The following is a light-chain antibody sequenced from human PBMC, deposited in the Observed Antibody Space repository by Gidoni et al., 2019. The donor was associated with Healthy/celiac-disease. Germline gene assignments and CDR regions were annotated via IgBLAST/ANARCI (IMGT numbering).Light chain of an antibody. Sequence: ELVLTQSPGTLSLSPGERATLSCRASQSVSSSYLAWYQQKPGPAPRLLISGASRRATGIPDRFSGSGSGTDFTLTISRLEPEDVAVYYCQQYGSSRTWTFXXXTKVEIK. J-gene: IGKJ1*01. CDR2: GAS. CDR1: QSVSSSY. V-gene: IGKV3-20*01. CDR3: QQYGSSRTWT.